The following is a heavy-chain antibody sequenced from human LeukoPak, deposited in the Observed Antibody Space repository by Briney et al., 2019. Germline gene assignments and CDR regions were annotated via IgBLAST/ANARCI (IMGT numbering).Heavy chain of an antibody. CDR2: IRGNSETI. CDR1: GFIFSNYG. D-gene: IGHD5-24*01. V-gene: IGHV3-48*01. CDR3: VRGQDGIDDWFDP. Sequence: TGGSLRLSCTASGFIFSNYGMSWVRQAPGKGLEWISYIRGNSETIHYADSVKGRFTISRDNAKNSLSLQMTSPRAEDTAVYYCVRGQDGIDDWFDPWGQGTLVTVAS. J-gene: IGHJ5*02.